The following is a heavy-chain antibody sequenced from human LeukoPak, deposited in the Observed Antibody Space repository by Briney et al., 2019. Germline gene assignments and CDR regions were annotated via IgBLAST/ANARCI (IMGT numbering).Heavy chain of an antibody. Sequence: PSETLSLTCAVYGGSFSGYYWSWNRQPPGKGLEWIGEINHSGSTNYNPSLKSRVTISVDTSKNQFSLKLSSVTAADTAVYYCARVPTDYDFWSGYSDYWGQGTLVTVSS. V-gene: IGHV4-34*01. CDR2: INHSGST. CDR3: ARVPTDYDFWSGYSDY. D-gene: IGHD3-3*01. J-gene: IGHJ4*02. CDR1: GGSFSGYY.